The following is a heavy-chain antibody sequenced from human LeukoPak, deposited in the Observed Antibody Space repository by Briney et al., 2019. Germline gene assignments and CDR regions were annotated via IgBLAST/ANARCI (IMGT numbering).Heavy chain of an antibody. CDR3: AISGGGDINSQTYGAMDV. V-gene: IGHV5-51*01. D-gene: IGHD2-15*01. J-gene: IGHJ6*02. CDR2: IYPGDSDT. Sequence: PGESLKISCKGSGYTFTNYWLGWVRQMPGKGLEWMGIIYPGDSDTKYSPSFQGQVTISADKSIRTAYLQWTSLKASDTAMYYCAISGGGDINSQTYGAMDVWGQGTTVTVSS. CDR1: GYTFTNYW.